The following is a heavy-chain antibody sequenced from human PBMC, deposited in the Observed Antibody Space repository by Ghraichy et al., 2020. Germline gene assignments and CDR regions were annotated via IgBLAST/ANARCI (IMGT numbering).Heavy chain of an antibody. CDR2: IYYSGST. CDR1: GGSISSYY. CDR3: ARGVQYGSGSYGYPD. J-gene: IGHJ4*02. Sequence: SETLSLTCTVSGGSISSYYWSWIRQPPGKGLEWIGYIYYSGSTNYNPSLKSRVTISVDTSKNQFSLKLSSVTAADTAVYYCARGVQYGSGSYGYPDWGQGTLVTVSS. V-gene: IGHV4-59*01. D-gene: IGHD3-10*01.